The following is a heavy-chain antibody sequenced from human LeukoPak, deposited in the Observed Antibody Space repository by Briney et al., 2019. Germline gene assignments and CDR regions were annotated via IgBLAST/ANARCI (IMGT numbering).Heavy chain of an antibody. V-gene: IGHV4-4*07. J-gene: IGHJ4*02. CDR1: GGSISSYS. CDR2: IYTSGGT. CDR3: ARDVSGTIAAAGTIDY. D-gene: IGHD6-13*01. Sequence: SESLSLTCAASGGSISSYSRSWIRQPPGKGLEWIGRIYTSGGTTYNPSLKSRVTMSVDTSKNQYSLKLSSVTAADTAVYYCARDVSGTIAAAGTIDYWGQGTLVTVSS.